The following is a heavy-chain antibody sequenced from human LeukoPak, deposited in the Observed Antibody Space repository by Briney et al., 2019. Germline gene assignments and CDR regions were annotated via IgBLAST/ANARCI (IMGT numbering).Heavy chain of an antibody. J-gene: IGHJ6*04. CDR2: ISSSGSTI. V-gene: IGHV3-48*04. D-gene: IGHD3-10*02. Sequence: PGGSLRLSCAASGFTFSSFSMNWFRQAPGKGLEWVSYISSSGSTIYYADSVKGRFTISRDNAKNSLYLQMNSLRAEDTAVYYCAELGITMIGGVWGKGTTVTISS. CDR3: AELGITMIGGV. CDR1: GFTFSSFS.